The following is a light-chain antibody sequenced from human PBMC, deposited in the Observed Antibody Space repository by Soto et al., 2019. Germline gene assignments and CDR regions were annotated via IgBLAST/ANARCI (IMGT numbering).Light chain of an antibody. CDR3: AAWDDSLNVV. CDR2: SNN. J-gene: IGLJ2*01. CDR1: SSNIGSNY. V-gene: IGLV1-47*02. Sequence: QPVLTQPPSASGTPGQSITISCSGSSSNIGSNYVYWYQQFAGTAPKLLIYSNNERPSGVPDRFSGSKSGTSASLAISGLRSEDEADYYCAAWDDSLNVVFGGGTKLTVL.